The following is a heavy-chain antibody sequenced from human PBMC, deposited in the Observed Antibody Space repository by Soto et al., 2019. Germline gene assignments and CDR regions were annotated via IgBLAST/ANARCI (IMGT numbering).Heavy chain of an antibody. CDR2: IGSKGGST. D-gene: IGHD3-22*01. J-gene: IGHJ5*02. V-gene: IGHV3-64D*06. CDR3: VKDLSKDDSTKLDDWFVP. CDR1: GFGFSSYP. Sequence: CVSGRLSCSASGFGFSSYPMHWVRHAPGKRLEYVSAIGSKGGSTYYADTVKGRLTISRDNSKNTMDLQMSSLSDSAPAAYYCVKDLSKDDSTKLDDWFVP.